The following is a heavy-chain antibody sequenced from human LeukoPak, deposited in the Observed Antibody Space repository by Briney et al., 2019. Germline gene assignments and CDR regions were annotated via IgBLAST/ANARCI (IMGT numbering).Heavy chain of an antibody. CDR2: INPNSGGT. CDR3: ARDVPQAHDYSAFDI. J-gene: IGHJ3*02. V-gene: IGHV1-2*02. CDR1: GYTFTGYY. D-gene: IGHD2-15*01. Sequence: GASVKVSCKASGYTFTGYYMHWVRQAPGQGLEWMGWINPNSGGTNYAQKFQGRVTMTRDTSISTAYMELSRLRSDDTAVYYCARDVPQAHDYSAFDIWGQGTMVTVSS.